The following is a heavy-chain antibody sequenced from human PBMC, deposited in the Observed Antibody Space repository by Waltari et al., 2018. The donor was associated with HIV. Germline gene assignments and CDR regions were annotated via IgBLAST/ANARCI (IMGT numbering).Heavy chain of an antibody. CDR1: GLTFSSYW. CDR2: IRSDARNA. CDR3: TRDLARYNWNDIPLDY. V-gene: IGHV3-74*01. D-gene: IGHD1-20*01. Sequence: EVQLVESGGGLVQPGGSLRLSCAASGLTFSSYWMHWVRPAPGKGVVWDSRIRSDARNASYADTAKTGFTITRANAKHPLYLQMKSLRAADTAVYYCTRDLARYNWNDIPLDYWGQGALVTVAS. J-gene: IGHJ4*02.